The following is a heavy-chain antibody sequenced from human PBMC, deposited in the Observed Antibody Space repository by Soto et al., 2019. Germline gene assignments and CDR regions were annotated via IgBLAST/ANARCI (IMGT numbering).Heavy chain of an antibody. CDR1: GFTFSSYA. Sequence: EVQLLESGGGLVQPGGSLRLSCAASGFTFSSYAMSWVRQAPGKGLEWVSSITGSGGSTYYADSVKGRFTISRDNSKNTVYLTMNSQRAEDTAVFYCENDTIGYCSSSSCPRGGDYGMDVWGQGTTVTVSS. CDR2: ITGSGGST. V-gene: IGHV3-23*01. CDR3: ENDTIGYCSSSSCPRGGDYGMDV. J-gene: IGHJ6*02. D-gene: IGHD2-2*01.